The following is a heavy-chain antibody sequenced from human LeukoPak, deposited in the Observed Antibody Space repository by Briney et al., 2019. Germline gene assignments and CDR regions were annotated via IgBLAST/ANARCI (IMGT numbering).Heavy chain of an antibody. D-gene: IGHD6-19*01. V-gene: IGHV3-30*02. CDR2: IRSDGSSK. CDR3: ARILDSAWGELGY. CDR1: GFSFSSYG. J-gene: IGHJ4*02. Sequence: GGSLRLSCAGSGFSFSSYGMHWVRQAPGKGLEWMAFIRSDGSSKYYADSVRGRFTISRDNSKNTLYLQMNSLRAEDTAVYYCARILDSAWGELGYWGQGTLVTVSS.